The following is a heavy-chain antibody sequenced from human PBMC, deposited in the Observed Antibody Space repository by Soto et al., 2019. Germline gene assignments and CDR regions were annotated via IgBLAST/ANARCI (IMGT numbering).Heavy chain of an antibody. CDR2: IIPIVGTA. Sequence: QVQLVQSGAEVKKPGSSVKVSCKASGGTFSSYAISWVRQAPGQGLEWMGGIIPIVGTANYAQKLQGTVTSTADESTSTAYMELSSLSSEDTAVYYCARGGWNTAMVTGGEDYWGQGTLVTVSS. CDR3: ARGGWNTAMVTGGEDY. V-gene: IGHV1-69*12. D-gene: IGHD5-18*01. CDR1: GGTFSSYA. J-gene: IGHJ4*02.